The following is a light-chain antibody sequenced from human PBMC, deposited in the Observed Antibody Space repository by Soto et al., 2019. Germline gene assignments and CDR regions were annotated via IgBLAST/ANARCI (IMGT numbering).Light chain of an antibody. J-gene: IGKJ5*01. CDR1: QGISNY. V-gene: IGKV1-17*03. CDR2: DAS. Sequence: DIQMTQSPSAMSASVGDRVTITCRASQGISNYLAWFQQKPGKVPKRLIYDASSLQTGVPSRFSGSGSGTEFTLPISSLQPEDFATYYCLQHKSYPITFGQGTRLEIK. CDR3: LQHKSYPIT.